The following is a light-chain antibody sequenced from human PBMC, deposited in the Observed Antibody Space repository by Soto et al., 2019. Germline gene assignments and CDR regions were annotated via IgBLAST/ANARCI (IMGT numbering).Light chain of an antibody. CDR1: SSNIGTNY. CDR3: VAWDDSLSGVV. Sequence: QPVLTQPPSASGTPGQRVTISCSGSSSNIGTNYVYWYQQLPGTAPKLLIYRSNQRPSGVPDRFSGSKSGTSASLAISGLRSDDEADFYCVAWDDSLSGVVFGGGTKVTVL. CDR2: RSN. J-gene: IGLJ2*01. V-gene: IGLV1-47*01.